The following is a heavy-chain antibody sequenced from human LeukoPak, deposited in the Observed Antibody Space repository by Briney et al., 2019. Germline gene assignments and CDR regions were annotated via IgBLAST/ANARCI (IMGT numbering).Heavy chain of an antibody. CDR2: TTNDESRT. V-gene: IGHV3-74*01. Sequence: QPGGSLRLSCAASGFPFSNYWIHWVRQAPGKGLVWVSRTTNDESRTNYADSVNGRSTISRDNAKSTVYLQITGLTAEDTAVYYCARDGGTSTPFDHWGQGTLVTVSS. CDR1: GFPFSNYW. D-gene: IGHD2-15*01. CDR3: ARDGGTSTPFDH. J-gene: IGHJ4*02.